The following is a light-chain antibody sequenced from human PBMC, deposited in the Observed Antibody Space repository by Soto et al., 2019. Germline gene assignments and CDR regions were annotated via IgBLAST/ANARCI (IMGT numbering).Light chain of an antibody. CDR3: QQSYTTPVYS. J-gene: IGKJ2*01. CDR1: QALSNY. V-gene: IGKV1-39*01. Sequence: DIQLTQSPSVLSASVGDTVTITCRASQALSNYLAWYQQKPGKAPKLLIYAASNLQSGVPSRFSGSGSGTDFTLTISNLQPEDFATYFCQQSYTTPVYSFGQGTKLEIK. CDR2: AAS.